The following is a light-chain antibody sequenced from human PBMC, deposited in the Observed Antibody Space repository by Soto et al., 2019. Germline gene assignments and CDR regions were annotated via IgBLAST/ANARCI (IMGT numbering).Light chain of an antibody. V-gene: IGKV3-15*01. CDR2: GAS. CDR1: QSVSTN. CDR3: QQYNIWPRA. Sequence: EIVMTQSPATLSVSPGERATLSCRASQSVSTNVAWYQQKPRQGPRLLIYGASTRATGIPARFSGSGSGTDFTLTISSLQSVDFAIYYCQQYNIWPRAFGQGTKVEIK. J-gene: IGKJ1*01.